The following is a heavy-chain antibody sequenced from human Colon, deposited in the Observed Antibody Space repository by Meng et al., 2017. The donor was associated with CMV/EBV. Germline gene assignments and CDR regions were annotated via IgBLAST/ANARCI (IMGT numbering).Heavy chain of an antibody. CDR2: IRNNAYGGTT. V-gene: IGHV3-49*04. CDR1: GFNFGDYS. Sequence: GESLKISCRGSGFNFGDYSMTWVRQAPGKGLDWVGFIRNNAYGGTTEYAASVKGRFIISRDDSTVIAYLQMNSLNSDDTAVYYCARDRVIAGVSWYPYYFDYWGQGTLVTVSS. J-gene: IGHJ4*02. CDR3: ARDRVIAGVSWYPYYFDY. D-gene: IGHD6-13*01.